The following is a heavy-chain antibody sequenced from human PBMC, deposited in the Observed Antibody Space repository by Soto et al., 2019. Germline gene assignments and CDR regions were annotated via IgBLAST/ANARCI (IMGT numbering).Heavy chain of an antibody. CDR1: GFTFSSYS. V-gene: IGHV3-48*02. D-gene: IGHD2-15*01. J-gene: IGHJ6*02. CDR2: ISSSSSTI. CDR3: ARDRVVGYCSGGSCYSYYYYGMDV. Sequence: GGSLRLSCAASGFTFSSYSMNWVRQAPGEGLEWVSYISSSSSTIYYADSVKGRFTISRDNAKNSLYLQMNSLRDEDTAVYYCARDRVVGYCSGGSCYSYYYYGMDVWGQGTTVTVS.